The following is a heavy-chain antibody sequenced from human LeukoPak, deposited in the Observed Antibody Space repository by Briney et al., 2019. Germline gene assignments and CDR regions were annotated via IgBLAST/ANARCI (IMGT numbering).Heavy chain of an antibody. CDR3: AKDADYYYYYMDV. V-gene: IGHV3-9*01. CDR1: GFTFYDYA. CDR2: ISWNSGSI. Sequence: GGSLRLSCAASGFTFYDYAMHRVRQAPGKGLEWVSGISWNSGSIGYADSVKGRFTISRDNAKNSLYLQMNSLRAEDTALYYCAKDADYYYYYMDVWGKGTTVTVSS. J-gene: IGHJ6*03.